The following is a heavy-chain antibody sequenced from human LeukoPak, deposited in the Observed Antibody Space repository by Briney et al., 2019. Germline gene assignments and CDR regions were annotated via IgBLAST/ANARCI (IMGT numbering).Heavy chain of an antibody. Sequence: SETLSLTCTVSGGSISSYYWSWIRQPPGKGLERIGSIYYSGSTYYNPSLKSRVTISVDTSKNQFSLKLSSVTAADTAVYYCARHSLVLGNWFDPWGQGTLVTVSS. J-gene: IGHJ5*02. CDR3: ARHSLVLGNWFDP. CDR2: IYYSGST. D-gene: IGHD3-16*01. CDR1: GGSISSYY. V-gene: IGHV4-59*05.